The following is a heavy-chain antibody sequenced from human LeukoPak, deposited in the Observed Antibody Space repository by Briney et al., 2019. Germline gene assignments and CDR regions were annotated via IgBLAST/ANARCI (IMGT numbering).Heavy chain of an antibody. Sequence: GGSLRLSCAASGFTFSTYGIHWVRQAPGKGLQWVAVISYDGSNKYYADSVKGRFTISRDNSKNTVHLQMNSLRAEDTAMYYCARRAGDYSHPYDYWGQGTLVTVSS. V-gene: IGHV3-30*12. D-gene: IGHD3-22*01. CDR3: ARRAGDYSHPYDY. CDR2: ISYDGSNK. CDR1: GFTFSTYG. J-gene: IGHJ4*02.